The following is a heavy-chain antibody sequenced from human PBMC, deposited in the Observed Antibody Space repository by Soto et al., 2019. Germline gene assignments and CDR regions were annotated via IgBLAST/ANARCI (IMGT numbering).Heavy chain of an antibody. V-gene: IGHV3-23*01. D-gene: IGHD1-1*01. Sequence: EVQLLESGGKLVQPGGSLTLSCAASGFTFSTYAMAWVRQAPGKGLEWVSGVSASGLNTDYADPVKGRFYSSRDNSKKPVSLHMNSLTDEDKALYYCAKDLPLTTSGYFFEYWGQGTPVTVSS. CDR1: GFTFSTYA. J-gene: IGHJ4*02. CDR2: VSASGLNT. CDR3: AKDLPLTTSGYFFEY.